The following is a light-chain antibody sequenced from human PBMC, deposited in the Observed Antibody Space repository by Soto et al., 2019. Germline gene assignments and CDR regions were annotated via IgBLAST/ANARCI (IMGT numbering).Light chain of an antibody. J-gene: IGKJ3*01. Sequence: AIQLTQSPSSLSASVGDRVTITCRASQGISSALAWYQQKPGKAPKLLIYDASSLESGVPSRFSGSGSGTDFTLTISSLQPEDFATDYCQQFNSYLLFTFGPGTKVDIK. V-gene: IGKV1-13*02. CDR1: QGISSA. CDR2: DAS. CDR3: QQFNSYLLFT.